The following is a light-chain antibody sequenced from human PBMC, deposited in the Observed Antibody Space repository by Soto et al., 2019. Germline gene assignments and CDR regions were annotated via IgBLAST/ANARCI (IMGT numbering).Light chain of an antibody. V-gene: IGKV1-39*01. CDR1: QSISSY. J-gene: IGKJ4*01. CDR2: AGS. CDR3: QQSYSTPT. Sequence: TPSTSSLSATVVDSVTIKFRASQSISSYLNRHQQKTGKAPILLMYAGSSLQSGVPSRFGGSGSGSDFTLTIHNLEPEDFATYYCQQSYSTPTFGERTKVDIK.